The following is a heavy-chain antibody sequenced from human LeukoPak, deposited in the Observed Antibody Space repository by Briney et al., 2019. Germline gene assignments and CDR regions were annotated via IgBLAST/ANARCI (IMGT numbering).Heavy chain of an antibody. D-gene: IGHD1-26*01. CDR3: ARAFGWWELMWY. J-gene: IGHJ4*02. CDR2: INPNSGGT. V-gene: IGHV1-2*02. CDR1: GYTFTGYY. Sequence: ASVKVSCKASGYTFTGYYMHWVRQAPGQGLEWMGWINPNSGGTDYAQKFQGRVTMTRDTSISTAYMELSRLRSDDTAVYYCARAFGWWELMWYWGQGTLVTVSS.